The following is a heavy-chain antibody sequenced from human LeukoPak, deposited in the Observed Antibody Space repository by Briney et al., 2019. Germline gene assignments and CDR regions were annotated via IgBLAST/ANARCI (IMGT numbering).Heavy chain of an antibody. Sequence: GWSLRLSCAASGFTFDDYGMSWVRQAPGKGLEWVSGINWNGGSTGYADSVKGRFTISRDNAKNSLYLQMNSLRAEDTALYYCARDPYSSSWDDAFDIWGQGTMVTVSS. CDR1: GFTFDDYG. CDR2: INWNGGST. D-gene: IGHD6-13*01. CDR3: ARDPYSSSWDDAFDI. V-gene: IGHV3-20*04. J-gene: IGHJ3*02.